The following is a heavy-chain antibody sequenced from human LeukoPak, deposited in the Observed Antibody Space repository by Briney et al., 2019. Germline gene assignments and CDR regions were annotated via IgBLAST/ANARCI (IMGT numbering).Heavy chain of an antibody. CDR1: GYSFTSYW. V-gene: IGHV5-51*01. Sequence: ESLKISCKGSGYSFTSYWIGWVRQMPGKGLEWMGIIYPGDSDTRYSPSFQGQVTISADKSISTAYPQWSSLKASDTAMYYCARSYYDFWSGYLGFDYWGQGTLVTVSS. D-gene: IGHD3-3*01. CDR3: ARSYYDFWSGYLGFDY. CDR2: IYPGDSDT. J-gene: IGHJ4*02.